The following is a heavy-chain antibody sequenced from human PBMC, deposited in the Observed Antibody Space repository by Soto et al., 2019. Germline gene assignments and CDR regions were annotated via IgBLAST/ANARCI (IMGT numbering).Heavy chain of an antibody. V-gene: IGHV3-33*01. D-gene: IGHD2-2*01. CDR2: IWYDGSNK. Sequence: GGSLRLSCAASGFTFSSYGMHWVRQAPGKGLEWVAVIWYDGSNKYYADSVKGRFTISRDNSKNTLYLKMNSLRAEDTAVYYCARDGGPQHMYNWFDPWGQGTLVTVSS. CDR3: ARDGGPQHMYNWFDP. J-gene: IGHJ5*02. CDR1: GFTFSSYG.